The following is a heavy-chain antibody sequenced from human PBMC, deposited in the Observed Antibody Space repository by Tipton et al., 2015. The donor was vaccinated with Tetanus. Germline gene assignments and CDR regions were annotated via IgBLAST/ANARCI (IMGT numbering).Heavy chain of an antibody. CDR2: TLYRSKWIY. J-gene: IGHJ6*02. V-gene: IGHV6-1*01. CDR3: ARDLGRRSYGVDV. CDR1: GDSVSSPIAA. D-gene: IGHD6-25*01. Sequence: GLVKPSQTLSLTCAISGDSVSSPIAAWNWIRQSPSRGLEWLGRTLYRSKWIYDYAVPLRRRITIRPHASRNQFSLQLNSVTPEDPAIYYCARDLGRRSYGVDVWGQGTTVTVSS.